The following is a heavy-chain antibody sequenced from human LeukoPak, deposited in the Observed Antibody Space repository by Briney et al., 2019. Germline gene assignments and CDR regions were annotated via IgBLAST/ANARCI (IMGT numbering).Heavy chain of an antibody. CDR1: GYRFSSNG. Sequence: ASVTVSCKASGYRFSSNGISWVRLAPGQGLEWVGWVSTYNSERNYAPRFQGRVTMTADTSTSTAYMELRSLRADDTAVYYCVRDNWNEFDPWGQGTLVTASS. J-gene: IGHJ5*02. V-gene: IGHV1-18*01. D-gene: IGHD1-20*01. CDR2: VSTYNSER. CDR3: VRDNWNEFDP.